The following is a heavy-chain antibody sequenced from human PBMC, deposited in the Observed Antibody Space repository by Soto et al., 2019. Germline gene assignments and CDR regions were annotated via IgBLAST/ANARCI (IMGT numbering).Heavy chain of an antibody. CDR2: IYYSGST. CDR1: GGSISSYY. J-gene: IGHJ4*02. D-gene: IGHD6-13*01. Sequence: SETLSLTCTVSGGSISSYYWSWIRQPPGKGLEWIGYIYYSGSTNYNPSLKSRVTISVDTSKNQFSLKLSSVTAADTAVYYCARAHSSSWSDYFDYWGQGTLVTVSS. CDR3: ARAHSSSWSDYFDY. V-gene: IGHV4-59*01.